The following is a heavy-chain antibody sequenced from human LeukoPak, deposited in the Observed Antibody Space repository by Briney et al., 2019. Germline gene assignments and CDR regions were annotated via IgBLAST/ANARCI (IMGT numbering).Heavy chain of an antibody. J-gene: IGHJ5*02. V-gene: IGHV3-30-3*01. CDR3: AREFAPGWFDP. CDR1: GFTFSSYA. CDR2: ISYDGGNK. D-gene: IGHD3-10*01. Sequence: GGSLRLSCAASGFTFSSYAMHWVRQAPGKGLEWVAVISYDGGNKYYADSVKGRFTISRDNSKNTLYLQMNSLRAEDTAVYYCAREFAPGWFDPWGQGTLVTVSS.